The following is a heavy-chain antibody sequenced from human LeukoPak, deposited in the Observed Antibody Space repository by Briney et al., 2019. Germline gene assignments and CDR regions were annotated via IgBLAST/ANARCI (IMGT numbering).Heavy chain of an antibody. J-gene: IGHJ3*02. Sequence: PSQTLSLTCAVSGGSISSGGYSWGWIRQPPGKGLEWIVYIYHSGSTYYNPSLKSRVTISVPTSKPQFSLQLPSVTAADTAVYYCASSSWYDAFDIWGHGTMVTVSS. CDR1: GGSISSGGYS. CDR3: ASSSWYDAFDI. CDR2: IYHSGST. D-gene: IGHD6-13*01. V-gene: IGHV4-30-2*01.